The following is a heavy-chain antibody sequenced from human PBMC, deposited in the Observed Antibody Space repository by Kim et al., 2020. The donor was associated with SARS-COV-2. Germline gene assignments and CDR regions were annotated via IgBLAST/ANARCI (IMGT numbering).Heavy chain of an antibody. CDR1: GFTFSSYG. Sequence: GGSLRLSCAASGFTFSSYGMHWVRQAPGKGLEWVAVIWYDGSNKYYADSVKGRFTISRDNSKNTLYLQMNSLRAEDTAVYYCARDPSEELLSFDYWGQETLVTASS. CDR3: ARDPSEELLSFDY. J-gene: IGHJ4*02. CDR2: IWYDGSNK. D-gene: IGHD1-26*01. V-gene: IGHV3-33*01.